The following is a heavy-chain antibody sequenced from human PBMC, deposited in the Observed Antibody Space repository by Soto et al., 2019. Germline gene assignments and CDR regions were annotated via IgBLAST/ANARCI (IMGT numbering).Heavy chain of an antibody. CDR2: MNPNSGNT. D-gene: IGHD3-16*01. CDR1: GYTFTSYD. Sequence: ASVKVSCKASGYTFTSYDINWVRQATGQGLEWMGWMNPNSGNTGYAQKFQGRVTMTRNTSISTAYMELSSLRSEDTAVYYCARGLGYYDYIWGRASYYFEYWGQGTLVTVSS. V-gene: IGHV1-8*01. J-gene: IGHJ4*02. CDR3: ARGLGYYDYIWGRASYYFEY.